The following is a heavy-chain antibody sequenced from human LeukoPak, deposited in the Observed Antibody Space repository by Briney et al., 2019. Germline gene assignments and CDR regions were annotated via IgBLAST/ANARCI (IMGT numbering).Heavy chain of an antibody. CDR1: GGSISSYY. D-gene: IGHD6-6*01. V-gene: IGHV4-59*12. Sequence: SETLSLTCTVSGGSISSYYWSWIRQPPGKGLEWTGYTYYSGSTNYNPSLKSRVTISVDTSKNQFSLKLSSVTAADTAVYYCARGPLSIAARPWGYWGQGTLVTVSS. J-gene: IGHJ4*02. CDR2: TYYSGST. CDR3: ARGPLSIAARPWGY.